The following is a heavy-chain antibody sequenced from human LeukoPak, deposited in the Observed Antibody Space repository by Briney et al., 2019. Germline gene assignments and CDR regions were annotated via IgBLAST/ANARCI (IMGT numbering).Heavy chain of an antibody. CDR3: ARASGIAVAGKVYFQH. CDR2: ISAYNGNT. D-gene: IGHD6-19*01. CDR1: GYTFTSYG. Sequence: ASVKVSCKASGYTFTSYGISWVRQAPGQGLEWMGWISAYNGNTNYAQKLQGRVTMTTDTSTSTAYMELRSLRSDDTAVYYCARASGIAVAGKVYFQHWGQGTLVTVSS. J-gene: IGHJ1*01. V-gene: IGHV1-18*01.